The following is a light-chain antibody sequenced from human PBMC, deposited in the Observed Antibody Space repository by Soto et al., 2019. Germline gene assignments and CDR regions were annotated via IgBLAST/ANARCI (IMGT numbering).Light chain of an antibody. J-gene: IGKJ4*01. CDR2: GAS. V-gene: IGKV3-15*01. CDR3: QQYSNWPLT. CDR1: QGIGDT. Sequence: EVVLTQSPATLSVSPGEGVTLSCRASQGIGDTLAWYQHKPGQTPRLLIFGASTRAAGIPARFSGSGSGTEFTLTISSLQSEDFAVYYCQQYSNWPLTFGGGTKVDIK.